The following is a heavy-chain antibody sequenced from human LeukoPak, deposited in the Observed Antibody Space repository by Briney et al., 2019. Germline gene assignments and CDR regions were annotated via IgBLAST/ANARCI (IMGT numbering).Heavy chain of an antibody. CDR3: ARRVRYYDSSAKNGYYFDY. CDR2: INSDGSST. Sequence: PGGSLRLSCAASGFTFSSYWMHWVRQAPGKGLVWVSRINSDGSSTSYADSVKGRFTISRDNAKNTLYLQMNSLRAEDTAVYYCARRVRYYDSSAKNGYYFDYWGQGTLVTVSS. CDR1: GFTFSSYW. V-gene: IGHV3-74*01. J-gene: IGHJ4*02. D-gene: IGHD3-22*01.